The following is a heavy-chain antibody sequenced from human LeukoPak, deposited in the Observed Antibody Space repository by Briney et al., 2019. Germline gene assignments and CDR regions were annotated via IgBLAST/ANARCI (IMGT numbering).Heavy chain of an antibody. J-gene: IGHJ4*02. CDR1: GDSISSNH. CDR3: ARVGRGDHTWGSYYCDH. D-gene: IGHD3-16*01. V-gene: IGHV4-59*01. CDR2: ISYSGKT. Sequence: SETLSLTCSVSGDSISSNHWSWIRQPPGKGLEWIGYISYSGKTSYNPSLKSRVTISVGTSKNQFSLKLSSVTAADTAVYYCARVGRGDHTWGSYYCDHWGQGTLVTVSS.